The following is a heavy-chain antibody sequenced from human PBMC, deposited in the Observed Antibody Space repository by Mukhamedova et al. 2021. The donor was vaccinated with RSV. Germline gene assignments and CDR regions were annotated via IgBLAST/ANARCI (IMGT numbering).Heavy chain of an antibody. CDR1: SSNW. J-gene: IGHJ1*01. CDR2: IYHSGST. D-gene: IGHD5-12*01. V-gene: IGHV4-4*02. CDR3: ARGGSAADYSGLAD. Sequence: SSNWWTWVRQAPGKGLEWIGEIYHSGSTNYNPSLRSRVTISVDKSKNQFSLKINSVTVADTAVYYCARGGSAADYSGLADWGQGT.